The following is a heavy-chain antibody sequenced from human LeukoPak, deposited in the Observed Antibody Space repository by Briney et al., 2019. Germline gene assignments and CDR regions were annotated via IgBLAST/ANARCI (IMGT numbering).Heavy chain of an antibody. CDR3: ARAFRRTVTTLD. D-gene: IGHD4-17*01. CDR1: GYTFTDNY. Sequence: GASVKVSCKASGYTFTDNYIHWVRQAPGQGLEWMGWINPHSGDTNYAQNFQGRVTMTRDTSISTAYMELSRLRSDDTAVYYCARAFRRTVTTLDWGQGTLVTVSS. CDR2: INPHSGDT. J-gene: IGHJ4*02. V-gene: IGHV1-2*02.